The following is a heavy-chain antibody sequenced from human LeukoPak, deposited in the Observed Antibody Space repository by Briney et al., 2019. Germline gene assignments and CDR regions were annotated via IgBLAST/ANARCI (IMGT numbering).Heavy chain of an antibody. CDR2: ISSSSSYI. J-gene: IGHJ4*02. CDR1: GFTFSSYS. Sequence: PGGSLRLSCAASGFTFSSYSMNWVRQAPGKGLEWVSSISSSSSYIYYADSVKGRFTISRDNAKNSLYLQMNSLRAEDTAVYYCARGHRFERGWGILTGYYNVIASPNDYWGQGTLVTVSS. D-gene: IGHD3-9*01. CDR3: ARGHRFERGWGILTGYYNVIASPNDY. V-gene: IGHV3-21*01.